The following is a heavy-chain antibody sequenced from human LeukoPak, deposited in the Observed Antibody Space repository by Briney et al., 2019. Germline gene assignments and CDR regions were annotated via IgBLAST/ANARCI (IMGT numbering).Heavy chain of an antibody. D-gene: IGHD3-3*01. CDR3: ARDSPYDFWSGYYF. CDR2: IKQDGSEK. CDR1: GFTFGDYA. Sequence: GGSLRLSCAASGFTFGDYAMSWVRQAPGKGLEWVANIKQDGSEKYYVDSVKGRFTISRDNAKNSLYLQMNSLRAEDTAVYYCARDSPYDFWSGYYFWGQGTLVTVSS. V-gene: IGHV3-7*01. J-gene: IGHJ4*02.